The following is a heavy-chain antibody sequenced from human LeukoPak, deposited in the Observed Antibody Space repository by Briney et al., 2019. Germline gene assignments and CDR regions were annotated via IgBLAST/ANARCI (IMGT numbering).Heavy chain of an antibody. Sequence: PGGSLRLSCAASGFTFSSYGMHWVRQAPGKGLEWVAFIRYDGSNKYYADSVKGRFTISRDNSKNTLYLQMNSLRAEDTAVYYCANQGVPAPRGVNWFDPWGQGTLVTVSS. V-gene: IGHV3-30*02. CDR2: IRYDGSNK. D-gene: IGHD2-2*01. CDR3: ANQGVPAPRGVNWFDP. CDR1: GFTFSSYG. J-gene: IGHJ5*02.